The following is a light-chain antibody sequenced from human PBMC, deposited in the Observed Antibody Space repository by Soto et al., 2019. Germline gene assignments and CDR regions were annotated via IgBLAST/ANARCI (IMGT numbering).Light chain of an antibody. CDR1: QSVSSSY. V-gene: IGKV3-20*01. CDR2: GAS. CDR3: QQYCQQYGTSPPSWT. J-gene: IGKJ1*01. Sequence: ESVLTQSPGTLSLSPGERATLSCRASQSVSSSYLAWYQQKPGQAPRLLIYGASSRATGIADRFSGTGSGTDFTLTISRLEPEDFAVYYCQQYCQQYGTSPPSWTFGQGTKVEVK.